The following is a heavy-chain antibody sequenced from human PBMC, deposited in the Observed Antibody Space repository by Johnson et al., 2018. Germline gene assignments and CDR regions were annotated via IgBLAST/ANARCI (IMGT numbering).Heavy chain of an antibody. V-gene: IGHV3-30*03. J-gene: IGHJ6*02. CDR2: ISYDGSNK. D-gene: IGHD6-13*01. CDR1: GFTFSSYG. CDR3: ARELSRRWRPKDREPIYYYYGMDV. Sequence: QVQLVQSGGGVVQPGRSLRLSCAASGFTFSSYGMHWVRQAPGKGLEWVAVISYDGSNKYYADSVKGRLFLSRDNSKNTLYLQMNSLRAGDTAVYYGARELSRRWRPKDREPIYYYYGMDVWGQGTTVTVSS.